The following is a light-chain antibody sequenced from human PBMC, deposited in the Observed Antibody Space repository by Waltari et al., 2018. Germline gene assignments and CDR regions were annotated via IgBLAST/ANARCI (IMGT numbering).Light chain of an antibody. J-gene: IGKJ1*01. V-gene: IGKV3-20*01. CDR2: GAS. Sequence: EIVLTQSPGTLFLSPGEGATLSCRASQSVSRTLAWYQQKPGQAPSLLIYGASSRATGIPDRFRGSGSGTDFSLTISRLEPDDSAVYFCQHYVSLPATFGQGTKVEIK. CDR1: QSVSRT. CDR3: QHYVSLPAT.